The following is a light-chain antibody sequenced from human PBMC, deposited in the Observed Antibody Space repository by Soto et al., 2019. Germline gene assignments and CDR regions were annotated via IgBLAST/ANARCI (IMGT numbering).Light chain of an antibody. J-gene: IGKJ1*01. CDR1: QSISSW. Sequence: DIQMTQSPSTLSASVGDRVTITCRASQSISSWLAWYQQKPGKAPKLLIYKASSLEGGVPSRFSGSGSGTDFTLTISSLQPDDFATYYCQQYNSYSPWTFGQGTKVEIK. CDR2: KAS. CDR3: QQYNSYSPWT. V-gene: IGKV1-5*03.